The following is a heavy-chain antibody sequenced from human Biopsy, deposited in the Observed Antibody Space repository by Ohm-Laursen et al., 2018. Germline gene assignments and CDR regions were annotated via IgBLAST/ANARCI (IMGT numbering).Heavy chain of an antibody. CDR1: GYTFTDYF. CDR3: AIEGGTYSKPFDY. J-gene: IGHJ4*02. V-gene: IGHV1-2*02. CDR2: ISPSSGGT. Sequence: GASVKVSCKASGYTFTDYFLHWVRQAPGQGPEWMGWISPSSGGTNYAQKFQGRVTMIRDTSATTGYMELSSLTFEDTAVYYCAIEGGTYSKPFDYWGQGSQVIVSS. D-gene: IGHD1-26*01.